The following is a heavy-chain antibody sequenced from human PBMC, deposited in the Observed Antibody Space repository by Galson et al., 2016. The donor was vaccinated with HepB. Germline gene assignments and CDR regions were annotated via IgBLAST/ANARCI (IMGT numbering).Heavy chain of an antibody. CDR1: GFTFSSYT. J-gene: IGHJ4*02. CDR3: ARDRIYCIGGDCYSGGFDY. V-gene: IGHV3-48*02. D-gene: IGHD2-15*01. CDR2: ISSSSNTI. Sequence: SLRLSCATSGFTFSSYTMNWVRRAPGKGLEWVSYISSSSNTIYYADSVKGRFTISRDDAKNSLYLQMNSLRDEDTAVYYCARDRIYCIGGDCYSGGFDYWGQGTLVTVSS.